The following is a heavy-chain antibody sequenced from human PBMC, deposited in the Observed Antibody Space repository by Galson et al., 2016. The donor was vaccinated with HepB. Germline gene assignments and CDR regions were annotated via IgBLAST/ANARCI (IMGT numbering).Heavy chain of an antibody. V-gene: IGHV1-69*13. Sequence: SVKVSCKASGGTFSSYVIAWVRQAPGQGLEWMRGIIPIFGTANYALRFQGRITITADESTSTVYMELSSLRSEDTAVYYCSYSSGYYSTLRFDYWGHGTLVTVSS. CDR3: SYSSGYYSTLRFDY. J-gene: IGHJ4*01. CDR1: GGTFSSYV. CDR2: IIPIFGTA. D-gene: IGHD3-22*01.